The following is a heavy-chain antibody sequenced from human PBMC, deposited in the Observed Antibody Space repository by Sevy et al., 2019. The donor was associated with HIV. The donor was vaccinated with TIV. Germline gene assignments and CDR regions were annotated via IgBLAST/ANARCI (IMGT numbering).Heavy chain of an antibody. V-gene: IGHV3-23*01. CDR3: AKTRDFDYFDY. D-gene: IGHD3-3*01. CDR1: GFTFSSYA. CDR2: ISGSGGST. J-gene: IGHJ4*02. Sequence: WGSLRLSCAASGFTFSSYAMSWVRQAPGKGLEWVSAISGSGGSTYYADSVKGRFTISRDNSKNTLYLQMNSLRAEDTAVYCCAKTRDFDYFDYWGQGTLVTVSS.